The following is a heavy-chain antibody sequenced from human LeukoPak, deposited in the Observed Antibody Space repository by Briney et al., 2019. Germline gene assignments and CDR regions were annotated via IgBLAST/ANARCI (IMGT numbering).Heavy chain of an antibody. CDR2: IYPDDSDT. J-gene: IGHJ3*02. Sequence: GESLKISCKGSGYSFTTYWIGWVRQMPGKGLEWMGIIYPDDSDTRYSPSFRGQVTISADKSISTAYLQWSSLKASDTAMYYCARRRGEDIVVVPAAPDAFDIWGQGTMVTVSS. CDR1: GYSFTTYW. D-gene: IGHD2-2*01. V-gene: IGHV5-51*01. CDR3: ARRRGEDIVVVPAAPDAFDI.